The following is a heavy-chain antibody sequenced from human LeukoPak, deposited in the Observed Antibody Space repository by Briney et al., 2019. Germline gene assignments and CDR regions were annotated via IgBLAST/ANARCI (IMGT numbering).Heavy chain of an antibody. CDR3: ARDVVPAGVGTFDY. D-gene: IGHD2-2*01. V-gene: IGHV1-3*01. J-gene: IGHJ4*02. CDR1: GYTFTSYA. CDR2: INAGNGNT. Sequence: ASVNVSCKASGYTFTSYAMHWVRQAPGQRLEWMGWINAGNGNTKYSQKFQGRVTITRDTSASTAYMELSSLRSEDTAVYYCARDVVPAGVGTFDYWGQGTLVTVSS.